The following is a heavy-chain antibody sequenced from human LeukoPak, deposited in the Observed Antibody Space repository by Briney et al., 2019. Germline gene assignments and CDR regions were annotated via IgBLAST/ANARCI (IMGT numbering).Heavy chain of an antibody. J-gene: IGHJ4*02. Sequence: PSETLSLTCTVSGYSFSSGYYWGWIRQPPGKGLEWIGSIYHSGSTYYNPSLKSRVTISVDTSKNQFSLKLSSVTAADTAVYYCARVWFLEWVYFDYWGQGTVVTVSS. CDR2: IYHSGST. CDR3: ARVWFLEWVYFDY. CDR1: GYSFSSGYY. V-gene: IGHV4-38-2*02. D-gene: IGHD3-3*01.